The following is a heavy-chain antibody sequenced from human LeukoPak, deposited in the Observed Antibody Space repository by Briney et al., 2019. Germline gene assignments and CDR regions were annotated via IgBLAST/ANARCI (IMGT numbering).Heavy chain of an antibody. V-gene: IGHV6-1*01. D-gene: IGHD1-26*01. CDR1: RGSVSSNSAA. CDR2: TNYRSKWYN. Sequence: SQTLSLTSAISRGSVSSNSAAWDWVRQSPSRGLEWLGRTNYRSKWYNDYAVSVKSRITINPDTSKNQFSLQLNSVTLEDTAVYYCARYRGARGNYYGMDVWGQGTTVTVSS. J-gene: IGHJ6*02. CDR3: ARYRGARGNYYGMDV.